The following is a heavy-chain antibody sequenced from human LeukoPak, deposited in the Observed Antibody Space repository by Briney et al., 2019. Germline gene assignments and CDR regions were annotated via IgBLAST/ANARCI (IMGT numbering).Heavy chain of an antibody. V-gene: IGHV3-30*18. CDR1: GFTFSSYG. CDR2: ISNDGSNK. CDR3: AKDLGSGTPPMYFEY. D-gene: IGHD3-10*01. Sequence: PGGPLRLSCAASGFTFSSYGMHWVRQAPGKGVEWVAVISNDGSNKYYGDSVKGRLSISRDNSKNTLYLQMNSLRAEDTAVYHCAKDLGSGTPPMYFEYWGQGTMVTVSS. J-gene: IGHJ4*02.